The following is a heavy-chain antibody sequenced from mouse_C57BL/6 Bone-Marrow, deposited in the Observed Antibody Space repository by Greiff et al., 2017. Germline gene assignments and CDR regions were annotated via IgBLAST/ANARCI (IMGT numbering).Heavy chain of an antibody. Sequence: VQLQQPGAELVRPGSSVKLSCKASGYTFTSYWMHWVKQRPIQGLEWIGNIDPSGSETHYNQKFKDKATLTVDKSSSTAYMQLSSLTSEDSAVYYCARTGGYCWYFDVWGTGTTVTVSS. J-gene: IGHJ1*03. CDR1: GYTFTSYW. D-gene: IGHD1-1*02. CDR3: ARTGGYCWYFDV. CDR2: IDPSGSET. V-gene: IGHV1-52*01.